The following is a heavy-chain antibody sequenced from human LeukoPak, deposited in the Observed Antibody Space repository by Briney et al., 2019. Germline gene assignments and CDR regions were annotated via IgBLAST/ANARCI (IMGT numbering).Heavy chain of an antibody. CDR1: GCSISSSSYY. CDR2: IYYSGST. CDR3: ARLTDYRGYYYFDY. Sequence: SETLSLTCTVSGCSISSSSYYWGWIRQPPGKGLEWIGSIYYSGSTYYNPSLKSRVTISVDTSKNQFSLNLTSVTAADTAVYYCARLTDYRGYYYFDYWGQGTLVTVSS. V-gene: IGHV4-39*01. J-gene: IGHJ4*02. D-gene: IGHD4-17*01.